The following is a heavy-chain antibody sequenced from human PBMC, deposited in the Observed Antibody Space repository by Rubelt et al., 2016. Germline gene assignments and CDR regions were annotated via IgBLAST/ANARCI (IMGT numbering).Heavy chain of an antibody. CDR2: ISRSSSTI. CDR3: ATQGYCSSTSCYGAY. V-gene: IGHV3-48*02. J-gene: IGHJ4*02. D-gene: IGHD2-2*01. CDR1: GFTFSSYS. Sequence: EVQLVESGGGVVRPGGSLRLSCAASGFTFSSYSMNWVRQAPGKGLEWVSYISRSSSTIYYADSVKGRFTISRDNAKNSLYLQMNSLRDEDTAVYYCATQGYCSSTSCYGAYWGQGTLVTVSS.